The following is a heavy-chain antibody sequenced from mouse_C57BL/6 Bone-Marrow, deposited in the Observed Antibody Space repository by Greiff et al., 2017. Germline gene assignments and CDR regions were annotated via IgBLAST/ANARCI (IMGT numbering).Heavy chain of an antibody. V-gene: IGHV5-2*01. CDR3: ARPLDGYFYAMDY. CDR1: EYEFPSHD. CDR2: INSDGGRP. Sequence: EVQRVESGGGLVQPGESLKLSCESNEYEFPSHDMSWVRKTPEKRLELVAAINSDGGRPYYPDTMERRYIISRDNTKKTLYLQLISLRSEDTALYYCARPLDGYFYAMDYWGQGTSVTVSS. D-gene: IGHD2-3*01. J-gene: IGHJ4*01.